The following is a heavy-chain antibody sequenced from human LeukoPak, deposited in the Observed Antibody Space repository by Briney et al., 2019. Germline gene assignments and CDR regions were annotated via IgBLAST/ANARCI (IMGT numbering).Heavy chain of an antibody. J-gene: IGHJ6*02. D-gene: IGHD5-18*01. CDR2: FSSSSSYI. CDR3: ARVLGYSYGTLIYYGMDV. Sequence: PGGSLRLSCAASGFTFSSYSMNWVRQAPGKGLEWVSSFSSSSSYIYYADSVKGRFTISRDNAKNSLYLQMNSLRAEDTAVYYCARVLGYSYGTLIYYGMDVWGQGTTVTVSS. V-gene: IGHV3-21*01. CDR1: GFTFSSYS.